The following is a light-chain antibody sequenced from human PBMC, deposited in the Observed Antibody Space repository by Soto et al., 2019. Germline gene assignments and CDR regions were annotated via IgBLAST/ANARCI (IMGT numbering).Light chain of an antibody. CDR3: QQYADWPLT. CDR1: QSVGNN. V-gene: IGKV3-15*01. Sequence: EIVVTQSPATLSVSPGERATLSCRASQSVGNNFAWYQQKPGQAPRLLIFATSTRATGVPARFSGSGSGTAFTLNISSLQSEDFAVYYCQQYADWPLTFGGGAKVEIE. J-gene: IGKJ4*01. CDR2: ATS.